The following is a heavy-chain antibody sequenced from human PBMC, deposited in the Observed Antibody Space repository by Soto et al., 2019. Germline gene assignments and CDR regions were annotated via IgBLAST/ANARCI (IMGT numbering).Heavy chain of an antibody. CDR2: IFYTGST. CDR3: ARDWVFERWLDP. J-gene: IGHJ5*02. V-gene: IGHV4-30-4*01. Sequence: TLSLTCTVSGASINSGDYYCSWIRQPPGKGLEWIGYIFYTGSTSYNPSLNSRVTISIDTSKNQFSLKLTSVTAADTAVYHCARDWVFERWLDPWGQGTLVTVYS. CDR1: GASINSGDYY. D-gene: IGHD3-16*01.